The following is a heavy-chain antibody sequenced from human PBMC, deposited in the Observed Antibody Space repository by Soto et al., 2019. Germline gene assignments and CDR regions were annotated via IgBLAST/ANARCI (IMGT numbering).Heavy chain of an antibody. CDR2: ISGSGGST. CDR3: AKAESEYYHYYYMDV. J-gene: IGHJ6*03. D-gene: IGHD3-10*01. Sequence: GGSLRLSCAASGFTFSSYAMSWVRQAPRKGLEWVSAISGSGGSTYYADSVKGRFTISRDNSKNTLYLQMNSLRAEDTAVYYCAKAESEYYHYYYMDVWGKGTTVTVSS. CDR1: GFTFSSYA. V-gene: IGHV3-23*01.